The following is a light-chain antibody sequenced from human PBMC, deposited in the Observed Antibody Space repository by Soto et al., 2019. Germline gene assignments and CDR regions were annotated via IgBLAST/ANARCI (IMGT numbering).Light chain of an antibody. J-gene: IGLJ1*01. CDR2: RDN. CDR3: CSNVADKTYV. Sequence: QSVLTQPPSASGTPGQRVTISCSGSSSNIGRNYVYWYQHLSGAAPKLLIYRDNRRPSGVPDRFSGSKSGTSASLAISGLRSDDEADYYCCSNVADKTYVFGTGTKVTVL. CDR1: SSNIGRNY. V-gene: IGLV1-47*01.